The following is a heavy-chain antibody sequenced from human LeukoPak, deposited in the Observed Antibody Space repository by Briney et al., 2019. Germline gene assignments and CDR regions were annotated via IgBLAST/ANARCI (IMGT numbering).Heavy chain of an antibody. CDR3: ARGLHHYDFWSGYDY. CDR1: GYTFTSYG. J-gene: IGHJ4*02. Sequence: GASVKVSCKASGYTFTSYGISWVRQAPGQGLEWMGGIIPIFGTANYAQKFQGRVTITADESTSTAYMELSSLRSEDTAVYYCARGLHHYDFWSGYDYWGQGTLVTVSS. D-gene: IGHD3-3*01. V-gene: IGHV1-69*13. CDR2: IIPIFGTA.